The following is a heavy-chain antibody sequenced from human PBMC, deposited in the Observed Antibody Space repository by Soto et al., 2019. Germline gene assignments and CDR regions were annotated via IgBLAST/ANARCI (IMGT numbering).Heavy chain of an antibody. J-gene: IGHJ4*02. V-gene: IGHV5-10-1*01. CDR1: GYTFTNNW. Sequence: PGESLKISCNASGYTFTNNWIPWVRQKPGQGLEWMGRIDPSDSRTKYNPSFEGHVTISIDKSINTAFLQWSSLRASDTAVYFCARRRGYSYDFDYWGQGTLVTVYS. CDR3: ARRRGYSYDFDY. CDR2: IDPSDSRT. D-gene: IGHD5-18*01.